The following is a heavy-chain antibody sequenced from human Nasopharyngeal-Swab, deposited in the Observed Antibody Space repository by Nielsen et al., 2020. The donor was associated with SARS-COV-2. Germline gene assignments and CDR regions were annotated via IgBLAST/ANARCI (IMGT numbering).Heavy chain of an antibody. CDR2: IYSGGST. V-gene: IGHV3-53*01. Sequence: VRQAPGKGPEWVSVIYSGGSTYYANSVKGRFTISRDNSKNTLYLQMNSLRTEDTAVYYCAKNTTMGAFDYWGQGTLVTVSS. D-gene: IGHD5-18*01. CDR3: AKNTTMGAFDY. J-gene: IGHJ4*02.